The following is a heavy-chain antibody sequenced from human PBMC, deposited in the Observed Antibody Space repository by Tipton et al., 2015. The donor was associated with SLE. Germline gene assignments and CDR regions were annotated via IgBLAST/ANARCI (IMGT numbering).Heavy chain of an antibody. J-gene: IGHJ4*02. V-gene: IGHV4-34*01. D-gene: IGHD6-13*01. Sequence: TLSLTCAVYGGSFSGHYWSWIRQPPGKGLEWIGEINDSGSTNYNPSLKSRVTISVDTTKKQFSLRLTSVTAADTAVYYCARNGAGGILPLDYWGQGTLVTVSS. CDR1: GGSFSGHY. CDR2: INDSGST. CDR3: ARNGAGGILPLDY.